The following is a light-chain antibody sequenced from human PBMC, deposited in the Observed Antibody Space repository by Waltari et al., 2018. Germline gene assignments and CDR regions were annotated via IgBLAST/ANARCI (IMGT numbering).Light chain of an antibody. V-gene: IGLV3-10*01. CDR2: EDT. Sequence: SYELTQPPSVSVSPGQTARITCSGHELPRKYAYWFQQKSGQAPGLVIFEDTKRPSGIPGRFSGSSSGTGATLTITGDQVDDEADYYCYSSDSTGLRVFGGGTTVVVL. CDR3: YSSDSTGLRV. CDR1: ELPRKY. J-gene: IGLJ1*01.